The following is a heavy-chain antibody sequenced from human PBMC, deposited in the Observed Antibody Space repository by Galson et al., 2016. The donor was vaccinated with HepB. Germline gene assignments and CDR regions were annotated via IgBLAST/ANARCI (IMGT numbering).Heavy chain of an antibody. J-gene: IGHJ6*02. D-gene: IGHD1-26*01. CDR2: ISWNSGYT. Sequence: SLRLSCATSGFIFEDFVMHWVRQGPGKGLEWVSGISWNSGYTGYADSVRGRFTISRDNPKKSLYLQMESLRAEDTALYYCVRDSYSKVYYYYGLDVWGQGTTVTVSS. CDR3: VRDSYSKVYYYYGLDV. V-gene: IGHV3-9*01. CDR1: GFIFEDFV.